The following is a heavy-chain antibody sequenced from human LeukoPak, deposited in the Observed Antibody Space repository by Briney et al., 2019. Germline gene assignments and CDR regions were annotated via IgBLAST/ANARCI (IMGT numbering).Heavy chain of an antibody. D-gene: IGHD1-26*01. V-gene: IGHV3-7*01. CDR2: INPDGSET. J-gene: IGHJ5*02. Sequence: PGGSLRLSCAASGFSFSGYWMAWLRQAPGKGLEWVANINPDGSETTYVDSVKGRFTISRDNAKTSLFLQMDSLRAEDTAVYPCGRWGISATIDHWGQGTLVTVSS. CDR3: GRWGISATIDH. CDR1: GFSFSGYW.